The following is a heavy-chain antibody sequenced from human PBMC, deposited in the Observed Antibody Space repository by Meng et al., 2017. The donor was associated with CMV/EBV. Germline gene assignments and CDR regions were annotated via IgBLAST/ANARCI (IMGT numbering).Heavy chain of an antibody. CDR3: ARALRFLEFSTLGYYYGMDV. CDR2: IPYDGSNK. Sequence: GESLKISCAASGFTFSSYAMHWVRQAPGKGLEWVAVIPYDGSNKYYADSVKGRFTISRDNSKNTLYLQMNSLRAEDTAVYYCARALRFLEFSTLGYYYGMDVWGQGTTVTVSS. CDR1: GFTFSSYA. V-gene: IGHV3-30*04. J-gene: IGHJ6*02. D-gene: IGHD3-3*01.